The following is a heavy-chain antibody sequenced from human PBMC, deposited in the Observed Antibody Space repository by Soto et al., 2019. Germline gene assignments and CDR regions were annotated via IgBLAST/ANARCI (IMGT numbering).Heavy chain of an antibody. CDR3: ARDPTRIVARLDALGWIDP. V-gene: IGHV3-21*01. Sequence: PGGSVRLSCAASGFTFSSYSMNWVRQAPGKGLEWVSSISSSSSYIYYADSVKGRFTISRDNAKNSLYLQMNSLRAEDTAVYYCARDPTRIVARLDALGWIDPPGQGTLVSL. D-gene: IGHD6-6*01. J-gene: IGHJ5*02. CDR1: GFTFSSYS. CDR2: ISSSSSYI.